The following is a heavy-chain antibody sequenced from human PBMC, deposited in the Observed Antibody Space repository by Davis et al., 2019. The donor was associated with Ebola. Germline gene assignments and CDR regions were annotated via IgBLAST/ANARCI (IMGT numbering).Heavy chain of an antibody. CDR3: ARDWAGLDV. CDR1: GFIFTTYG. Sequence: GGSLRLSCETSGFIFTTYGMHWVRQAPGKGLEWVATIPHVGSEKYYVDSVKGRFTSSRDNAKNSLYLQMNSLRVEDTAVYYCARDWAGLDVWGKGTTVTVSS. V-gene: IGHV3-7*01. J-gene: IGHJ6*04. CDR2: IPHVGSEK. D-gene: IGHD3-16*01.